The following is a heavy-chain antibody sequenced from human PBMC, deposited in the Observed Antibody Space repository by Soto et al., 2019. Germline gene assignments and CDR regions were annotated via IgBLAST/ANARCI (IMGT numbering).Heavy chain of an antibody. CDR3: TTDFYALSGSGWPDINWFDP. CDR2: IKSKTDGGTT. CDR1: SVSNAW. Sequence: SVSNAWMNWVRQAPGKGLEWVGRIKSKTDGGTTDYAAPVKGRFTISRDDSKNTLYLQMNSLKTEDTAVYYCTTDFYALSGSGWPDINWFDPWGQGTLVTVSS. V-gene: IGHV3-15*07. D-gene: IGHD6-19*01. J-gene: IGHJ5*02.